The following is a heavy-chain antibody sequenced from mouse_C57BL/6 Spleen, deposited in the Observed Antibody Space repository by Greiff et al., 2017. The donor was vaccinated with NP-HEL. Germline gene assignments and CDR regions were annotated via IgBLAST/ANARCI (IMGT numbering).Heavy chain of an antibody. V-gene: IGHV3-6*01. CDR2: ISYDGSI. CDR3: ARDHPGAMDY. J-gene: IGHJ4*01. Sequence: EVKLLESGPGLVKPSQSLSLTCSVTGYSITSGYYWYWIRQLPGNKLEWMDIISYDGSINYNPSLKNRITITRDTSKNQFFLQLKSVTTEDTATYDCARDHPGAMDYWGQGTSVTVSS. CDR1: GYSITSGYY.